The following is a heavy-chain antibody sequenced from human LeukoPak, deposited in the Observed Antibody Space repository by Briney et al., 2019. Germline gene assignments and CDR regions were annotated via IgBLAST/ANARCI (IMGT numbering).Heavy chain of an antibody. V-gene: IGHV3-23*01. CDR1: GFTFSSYA. Sequence: GGSLRLSCAASGFTFSSYAMSWVRQAPGRGLEWVSAISGSGGSTYYADSVKGRFTISRDNSKNTLYLQMDSLRAEDTAVYYCAKDHLGFPANYFDYWGQGTLVTVSS. CDR3: AKDHLGFPANYFDY. CDR2: ISGSGGST. J-gene: IGHJ4*02. D-gene: IGHD3-10*01.